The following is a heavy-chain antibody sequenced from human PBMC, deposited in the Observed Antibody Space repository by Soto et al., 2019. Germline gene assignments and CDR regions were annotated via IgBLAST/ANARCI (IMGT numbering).Heavy chain of an antibody. D-gene: IGHD3-10*01. CDR1: GYSFIDHW. Sequence: GESLKISCKVSGYSFIDHWIGWVRQMPGKGPEWMGIIFPHDSDTRYNPSFQGQVTISADMSTDTAFLQWSSLKSSDTAIYYCTEQAPVVPMARAMDVWGQGTTVTVSS. V-gene: IGHV5-51*01. CDR2: IFPHDSDT. J-gene: IGHJ6*02. CDR3: TEQAPVVPMARAMDV.